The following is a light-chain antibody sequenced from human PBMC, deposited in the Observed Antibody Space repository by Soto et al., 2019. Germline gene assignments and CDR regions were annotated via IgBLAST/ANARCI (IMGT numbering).Light chain of an antibody. CDR2: GAS. CDR1: QSVSSN. Sequence: EIVMTQSPATLSVSPGERATLSCRASQSVSSNLAWYQQKPGQAPRLLIYGASTRATGIPARFSGSGSGTEFTITISSLQSEDFAVYYCQQYNNWPWTFGQGNKVEIQ. CDR3: QQYNNWPWT. V-gene: IGKV3-15*01. J-gene: IGKJ1*01.